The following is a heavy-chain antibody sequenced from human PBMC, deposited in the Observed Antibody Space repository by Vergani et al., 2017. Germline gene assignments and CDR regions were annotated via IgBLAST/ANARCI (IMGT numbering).Heavy chain of an antibody. CDR2: IIPIFGTA. CDR3: ARERLMTMVRGVIAYFDY. J-gene: IGHJ4*02. V-gene: IGHV1-69*01. Sequence: QVQLVQSGAEVKKPGSSVKVSCKASGGTFSSYAISWVRQAPGQGFEWMGGIIPIFGTANYAQKFQGRVTITADESTRTAYMELSSLRSEDTAVYYCARERLMTMVRGVIAYFDYWGQGTLVTVSS. D-gene: IGHD3-10*01. CDR1: GGTFSSYA.